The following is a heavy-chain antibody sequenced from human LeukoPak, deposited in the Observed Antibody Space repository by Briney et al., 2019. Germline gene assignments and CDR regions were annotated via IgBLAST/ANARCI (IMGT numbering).Heavy chain of an antibody. Sequence: SETLSLICTVSGYSISSGHDWGWIRPPPGKGLEWIGSTYHNGRTYYNPSLKSVVTISGDTSKHQVSPKLRPATAADTAVYYCARLYSGYDCIWGQGTMVTVSS. CDR3: ARLYSGYDCI. CDR2: TYHNGRT. CDR1: GYSISSGHD. D-gene: IGHD5-12*01. J-gene: IGHJ3*02. V-gene: IGHV4-38-2*02.